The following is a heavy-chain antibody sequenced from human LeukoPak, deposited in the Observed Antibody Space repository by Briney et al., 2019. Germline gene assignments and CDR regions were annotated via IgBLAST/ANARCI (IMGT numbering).Heavy chain of an antibody. CDR3: AKEVPDCSSTSCYPSHFDY. CDR2: ISGSGGST. D-gene: IGHD2-2*01. J-gene: IGHJ4*02. V-gene: IGHV3-23*01. Sequence: GGSLRLSCAASGFTFSSYAMNWVRQAPGKGLEWVSAISGSGGSTYYADSVKGRFTISRDNSKNTLYLQMNSLRAEDTAVYYCAKEVPDCSSTSCYPSHFDYWGQGTLVTVSS. CDR1: GFTFSSYA.